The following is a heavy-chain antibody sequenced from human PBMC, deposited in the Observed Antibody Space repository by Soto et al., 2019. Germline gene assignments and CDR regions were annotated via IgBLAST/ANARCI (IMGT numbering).Heavy chain of an antibody. CDR1: GYTFTSYA. V-gene: IGHV1-3*01. J-gene: IGHJ4*02. CDR3: ARAVLMVYAMPVYFDY. D-gene: IGHD2-8*01. CDR2: INAGNGNT. Sequence: ASVKVSCKASGYTFTSYAMHWVRQAPGQRLEWMGWINAGNGNTKYSQKFQGRVTITRDTSASTAYMELSSLRSEDTAVYYCARAVLMVYAMPVYFDYWGQGTLVTVSS.